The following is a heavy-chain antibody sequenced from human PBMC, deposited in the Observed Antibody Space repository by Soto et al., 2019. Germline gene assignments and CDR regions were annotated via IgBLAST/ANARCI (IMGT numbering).Heavy chain of an antibody. D-gene: IGHD6-19*01. CDR2: INHSGST. CDR1: GGSFSGYY. J-gene: IGHJ4*02. Sequence: SETLSLTCAAYGGSFSGYYWSWIRQPPGKGLEWIGEINHSGSTNYNPSLKSRVTISVDTSKNQFSLKLSSVTAADTAVYYCARGRIAVNLVFDYWGQGTLVTVSS. CDR3: ARGRIAVNLVFDY. V-gene: IGHV4-34*01.